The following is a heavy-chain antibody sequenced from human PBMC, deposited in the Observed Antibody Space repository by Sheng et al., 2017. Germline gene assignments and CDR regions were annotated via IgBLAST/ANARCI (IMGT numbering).Heavy chain of an antibody. J-gene: IGHJ4*02. Sequence: EVQLVESGGGLVKPGGSLRLSCAASGLTFSSYGMTWVRQAPGKGLEWVSSISSSSSYIYYADSVKGRFTISRDNAKNTLYLQMNSLRAEDTAVYYCARDQGDGYNQIDYWGQGTLVTVSS. CDR3: ARDQGDGYNQIDY. D-gene: IGHD5-12*01. CDR2: ISSSSSYI. V-gene: IGHV3-21*01. CDR1: GLTFSSYG.